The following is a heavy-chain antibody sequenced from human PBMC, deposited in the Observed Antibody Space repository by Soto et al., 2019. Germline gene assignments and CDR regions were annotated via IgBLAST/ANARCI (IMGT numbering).Heavy chain of an antibody. V-gene: IGHV1-8*01. D-gene: IGHD1-1*01. CDR2: MNPKSGNT. CDR1: GYTFTSYD. Sequence: QVQLVQSGAEVKKPGASVKVSCKASGYTFTSYDINWVRQATGQGLEWMGWMNPKSGNTGYAQKFQGRVIMTRDNSITTAYMELSSLRSEDTAMYYCERGKSLENWGQGTLVTVSS. J-gene: IGHJ4*02. CDR3: ERGKSLEN.